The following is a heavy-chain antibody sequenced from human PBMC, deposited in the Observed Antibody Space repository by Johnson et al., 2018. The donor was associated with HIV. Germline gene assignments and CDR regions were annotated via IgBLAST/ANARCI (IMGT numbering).Heavy chain of an antibody. Sequence: VQLLESGGGLVKPGGSLRLSCAASGFTFSHAWMSWVRQAPGKGLEWVARIKSKTDGGTTDYAAPVKGRFTISRDDSKNTLYLQMNSLKTEDTAVYYCTTDRGYYDSSGYSRAFDIWGQGTMVTVSS. D-gene: IGHD3-22*01. J-gene: IGHJ3*02. CDR2: IKSKTDGGTT. CDR1: GFTFSHAW. V-gene: IGHV3-15*01. CDR3: TTDRGYYDSSGYSRAFDI.